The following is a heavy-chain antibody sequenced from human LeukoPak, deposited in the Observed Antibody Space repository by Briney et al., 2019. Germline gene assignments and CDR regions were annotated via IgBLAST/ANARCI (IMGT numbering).Heavy chain of an antibody. D-gene: IGHD3-22*01. V-gene: IGHV3-23*01. CDR3: ARRSSGYDYLFDY. J-gene: IGHJ4*02. CDR2: IRGSGGST. Sequence: PVGCLRLSSAEPGVTPISHVMSSGPPAPGEGLGRGAAIRGSGGSTYYAYSVKGQFTISRHNSKNTLYLQMNSLRDEDTAVYYCARRSSGYDYLFDYWGQGTLVTVSS. CDR1: GVTPISHV.